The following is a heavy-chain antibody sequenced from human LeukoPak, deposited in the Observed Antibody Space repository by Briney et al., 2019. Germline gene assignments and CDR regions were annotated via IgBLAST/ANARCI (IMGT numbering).Heavy chain of an antibody. CDR3: ARATIADSSTYYIDY. V-gene: IGHV1-2*02. J-gene: IGHJ4*02. CDR2: INPNSGGT. Sequence: ASVKVSCKASGYTFSDYYMHWVRQAPGQGLEWMGWINPNSGGTNYAQKFQGRVTMTRDMSICTAYMEVSRLTSDDTAVYYCARATIADSSTYYIDYWGLGTLVTVSS. D-gene: IGHD3-22*01. CDR1: GYTFSDYY.